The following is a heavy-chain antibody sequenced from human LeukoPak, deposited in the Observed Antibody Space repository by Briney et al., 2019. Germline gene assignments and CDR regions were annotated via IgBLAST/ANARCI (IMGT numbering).Heavy chain of an antibody. J-gene: IGHJ5*02. CDR2: IIPIFGTA. CDR3: ARDQEGSGNWFDP. V-gene: IGHV1-69*06. CDR1: GGTFSRYA. D-gene: IGHD3-10*01. Sequence: SGEVSFKGSGGTFSRYAISWVRQAPGQRVGWMGGIIPIFGTANYAQKFQGRVTITADKSTSTAYMELSSLRSEDTAVYYCARDQEGSGNWFDPWGQGTLVTVSS.